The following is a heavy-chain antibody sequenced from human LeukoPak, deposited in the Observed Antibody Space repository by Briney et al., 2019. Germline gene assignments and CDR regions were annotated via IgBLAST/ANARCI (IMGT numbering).Heavy chain of an antibody. CDR2: ISYDGSKR. J-gene: IGHJ4*02. CDR3: ARDHSSSWYPGDFDY. CDR1: GFTFSSYA. D-gene: IGHD6-13*01. Sequence: GGSLRLSCAASGFTFSSYAMHWVRQAPGKGLEWVAVISYDGSKRYYADSVRGQFTISRDNSKNTLYLQMNSLRAEDTAVYYCARDHSSSWYPGDFDYWGQGTLVTVSS. V-gene: IGHV3-30-3*01.